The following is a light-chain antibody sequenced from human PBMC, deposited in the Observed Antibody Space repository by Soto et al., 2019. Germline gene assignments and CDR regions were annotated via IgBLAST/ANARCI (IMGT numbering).Light chain of an antibody. CDR1: QSISSW. V-gene: IGKV1-5*01. Sequence: PSTLSASVGDRVTITCRASQSISSWLAWYQQKPGKAPKFLIYDASNLESGVPSRFSGSGSGTEFTLTISSLQPHDFASDFSPQSSNYWTSG. CDR3: PQSSNYWT. CDR2: DAS. J-gene: IGKJ1*01.